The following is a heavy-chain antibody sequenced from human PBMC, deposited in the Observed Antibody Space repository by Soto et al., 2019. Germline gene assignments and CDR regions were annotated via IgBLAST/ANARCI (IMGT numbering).Heavy chain of an antibody. D-gene: IGHD1-1*01. V-gene: IGHV3-30*18. J-gene: IGHJ4*02. Sequence: PGGSLRLSCAASGVTFSNYAMHWVRQAPGKGLEWVALTSYDGNNEYYTDSVKGRFTISRDNSKNTLFLQMNSPRPEDTAVYYCAKDKGVFNWATYYFDCWGQGGLVTVSS. CDR1: GVTFSNYA. CDR3: AKDKGVFNWATYYFDC. CDR2: TSYDGNNE.